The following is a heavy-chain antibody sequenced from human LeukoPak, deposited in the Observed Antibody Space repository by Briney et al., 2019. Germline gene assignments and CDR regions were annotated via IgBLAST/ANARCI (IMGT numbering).Heavy chain of an antibody. Sequence: SETLSLTCTVSGGSIRSSYYYWGWIRQPPGKGLEWIGSIYDSGSTYYNPSLKSRVTISVDTSKNQFSLKLNSVTAADTAVYYCARVKNVLRLNAFDIWGQGTMVTVSS. D-gene: IGHD3-3*01. CDR3: ARVKNVLRLNAFDI. CDR2: IYDSGST. CDR1: GGSIRSSYYY. V-gene: IGHV4-39*01. J-gene: IGHJ3*02.